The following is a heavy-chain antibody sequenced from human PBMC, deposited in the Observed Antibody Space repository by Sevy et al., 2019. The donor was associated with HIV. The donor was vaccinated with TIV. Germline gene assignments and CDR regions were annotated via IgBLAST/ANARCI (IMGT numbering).Heavy chain of an antibody. V-gene: IGHV1-69*06. Sequence: ASVKVSCKASGGTFSSYAISWVRQAPGQGLEWMGGIIPIFGTANYAQKFQGRVTITADKSTRTAYMELSSLRSEDTAVYYCARDGLNCSGGSCYSVLYYMDVWGKGTTVTISS. CDR1: GGTFSSYA. J-gene: IGHJ6*03. D-gene: IGHD2-15*01. CDR2: IIPIFGTA. CDR3: ARDGLNCSGGSCYSVLYYMDV.